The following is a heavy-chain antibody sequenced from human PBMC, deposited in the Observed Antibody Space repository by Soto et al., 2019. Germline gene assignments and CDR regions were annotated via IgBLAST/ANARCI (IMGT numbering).Heavy chain of an antibody. CDR1: GGSISSYY. Sequence: KTSETLSLTCTVSGGSISSYYWSWIRQPPGKGLEWIGYIYYSGSTNYNPSLKSRVTISVDTSKNQFSLKLSSVTAADTAVYYCASHSSNWYSGKSPHYYGMDVWGQGTTVTVSS. D-gene: IGHD6-13*01. V-gene: IGHV4-59*01. J-gene: IGHJ6*02. CDR3: ASHSSNWYSGKSPHYYGMDV. CDR2: IYYSGST.